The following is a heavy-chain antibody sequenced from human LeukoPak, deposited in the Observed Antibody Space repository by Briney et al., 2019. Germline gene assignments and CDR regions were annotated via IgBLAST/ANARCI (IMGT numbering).Heavy chain of an antibody. V-gene: IGHV3-21*01. J-gene: IGHJ3*02. D-gene: IGHD3-22*01. Sequence: PGGALRLSCAASGFTFSSYSMSWVRQAPGKGLEWVSSISSSSSYIYYADSVKGRFTISRDNAKNSLYLQMNSLRAEDTAVYYCARDRAYYYDSSGYPDAFDIWGQGTMVTVSS. CDR3: ARDRAYYYDSSGYPDAFDI. CDR2: ISSSSSYI. CDR1: GFTFSSYS.